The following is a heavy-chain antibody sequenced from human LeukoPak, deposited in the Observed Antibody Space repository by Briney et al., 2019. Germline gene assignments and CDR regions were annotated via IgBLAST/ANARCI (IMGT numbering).Heavy chain of an antibody. CDR3: ARVADIVVVPASHFDY. CDR1: GGSISSGGYY. Sequence: QTLSLTCTVSGGSISSGGYYWSWIRQHPEKGLEWIGYIYYSGSTYYNPSLKSRVTISVDTSKNQFSLKLSSVTAADTAVYYCARVADIVVVPASHFDYWGQGTLVTVSS. D-gene: IGHD2-2*01. CDR2: IYYSGST. J-gene: IGHJ4*02. V-gene: IGHV4-31*03.